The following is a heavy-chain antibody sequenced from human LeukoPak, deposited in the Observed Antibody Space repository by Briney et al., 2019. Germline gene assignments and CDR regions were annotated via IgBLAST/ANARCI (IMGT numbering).Heavy chain of an antibody. V-gene: IGHV3-23*01. CDR3: ARKRGDYIDY. CDR1: GFTFSSYA. D-gene: IGHD3-10*01. Sequence: GGSLRLSCAASGFTFSSYAMSWVRQAPGKGLEWVSGISGDGATTYYADSEKGRFTISRDNAKNSLYLQMNSLRAEDTAVYYCARKRGDYIDYWGQGTLVTVSS. J-gene: IGHJ4*02. CDR2: ISGDGATT.